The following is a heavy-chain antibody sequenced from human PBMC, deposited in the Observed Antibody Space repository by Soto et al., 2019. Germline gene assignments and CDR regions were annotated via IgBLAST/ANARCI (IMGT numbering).Heavy chain of an antibody. J-gene: IGHJ4*02. D-gene: IGHD1-1*01. CDR1: GGSISSGGYS. CDR2: IYYSGST. Sequence: PSETLSLTCTVSGGSISSGGYSWTWIRQHPGKGLEWIGYIYYSGSTYYNPSLKSRVTISVDRSKNQFSLKLSSVTAADTAVYYGARHQLHRPFDYRGPGILVT. CDR3: ARHQLHRPFDY. V-gene: IGHV4-31*03.